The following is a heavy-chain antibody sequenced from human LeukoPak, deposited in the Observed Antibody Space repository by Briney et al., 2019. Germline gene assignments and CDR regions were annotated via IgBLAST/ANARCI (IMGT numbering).Heavy chain of an antibody. CDR3: AKDPRRYSSSWYNWFDP. D-gene: IGHD6-13*01. J-gene: IGHJ5*02. CDR2: IRYDGSNK. V-gene: IGHV3-30*02. Sequence: GSLRLSCAASGFTFSSYGMHWVRQAPGKGLEWVAFIRYDGSNKYYADSVKGRFTISRDNSKNTLYLQMNSLRAEDTAVYYCAKDPRRYSSSWYNWFDPWGQGTLVTVSS. CDR1: GFTFSSYG.